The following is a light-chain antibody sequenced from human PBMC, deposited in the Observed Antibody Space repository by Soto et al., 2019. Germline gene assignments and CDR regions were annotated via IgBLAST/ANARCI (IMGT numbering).Light chain of an antibody. CDR2: DAS. CDR3: QQRSNDMYT. CDR1: QSVSSH. V-gene: IGKV3-11*01. J-gene: IGKJ2*01. Sequence: EIVLTQSPATLSLSPGERVTLSCRASQSVSSHLAWYEQQPGQAPRLLIYDASNRATGIPARFSGSGSGTDFTLTISSLEHEDFAVYYCQQRSNDMYTFGQGNKLEIK.